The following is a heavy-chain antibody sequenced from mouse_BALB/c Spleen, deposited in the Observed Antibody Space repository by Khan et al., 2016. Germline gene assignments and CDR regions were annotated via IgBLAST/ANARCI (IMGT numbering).Heavy chain of an antibody. CDR1: GYIFTNSG. V-gene: IGHV9-3*02. J-gene: IGHJ2*01. D-gene: IGHD2-14*01. Sequence: QIQLVQSGPELKKPGETVKISCKASGYIFTNSGMNWVKQAPGKGLKWMAWIDTNTGEPIYAEEFKGRFAFSLETSASTAYLQINNLKNEDTATYFCVRYGRYDKGYYFDYWGQGTTLTVSS. CDR2: IDTNTGEP. CDR3: VRYGRYDKGYYFDY.